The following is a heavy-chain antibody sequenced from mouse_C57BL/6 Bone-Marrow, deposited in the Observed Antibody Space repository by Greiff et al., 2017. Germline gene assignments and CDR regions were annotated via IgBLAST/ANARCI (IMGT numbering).Heavy chain of an antibody. CDR3: ARTGSSLDY. CDR1: GYTFTSYT. Sequence: QVQLQQSGAELARPGASVKMSCKASGYTFTSYTMHWVKQRPGQGLEWIGYINPSSGYTKYNQKFKDKATVTADKSSSTAYMQLSSLTSEDSAGYSWARTGSSLDYWGQGTTLTVSS. CDR2: INPSSGYT. V-gene: IGHV1-4*01. J-gene: IGHJ2*01. D-gene: IGHD1-1*01.